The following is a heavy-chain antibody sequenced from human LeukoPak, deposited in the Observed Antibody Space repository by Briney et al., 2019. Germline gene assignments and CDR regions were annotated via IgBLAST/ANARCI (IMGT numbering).Heavy chain of an antibody. CDR1: GYTFTNYD. J-gene: IGHJ4*02. CDR2: ISAYNGNT. V-gene: IGHV1-18*01. D-gene: IGHD6-19*01. Sequence: ASVKVSCKASGYTFTNYDINWVRQAPGQGLEWMGWISAYNGNTNYAQKLQGRVTMTTDTSTSTAYMELRSLRSDDTAVYYCARDSSGWPEVYWGQGTLVTVSS. CDR3: ARDSSGWPEVY.